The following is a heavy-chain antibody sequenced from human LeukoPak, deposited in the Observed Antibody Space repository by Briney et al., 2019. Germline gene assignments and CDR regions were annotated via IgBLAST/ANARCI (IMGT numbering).Heavy chain of an antibody. CDR3: ARGLTTPRPNLWSAYYYYGMDV. CDR2: MNPNSGNT. D-gene: IGHD2-15*01. V-gene: IGHV1-8*01. J-gene: IGHJ6*02. CDR1: GYTFTSYD. Sequence: ASVKVSCTASGYTFTSYDIIWVRQATGQGLEWMGWMNPNSGNTGYAQKFQGRVTMTRNTSISTAYMELSSLRSEDTAVYYCARGLTTPRPNLWSAYYYYGMDVWGQGTTVTVSS.